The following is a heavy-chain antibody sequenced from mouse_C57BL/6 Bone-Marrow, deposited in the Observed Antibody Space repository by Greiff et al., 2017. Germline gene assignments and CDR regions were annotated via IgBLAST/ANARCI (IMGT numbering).Heavy chain of an antibody. V-gene: IGHV1-7*01. J-gene: IGHJ4*01. D-gene: IGHD2-3*01. CDR1: GYTFTSYW. Sequence: QVQLQQPGAELVKPGASVKLSCKASGYTFTSYWMHWVKQRPGQGLEWIGYINPTSGYTKYNQKFKDKATLTVDKSSSTAYMQLSSLTSEDSAVYYGLGYYGNYAMDYWGQGTSVTVSS. CDR3: LGYYGNYAMDY. CDR2: INPTSGYT.